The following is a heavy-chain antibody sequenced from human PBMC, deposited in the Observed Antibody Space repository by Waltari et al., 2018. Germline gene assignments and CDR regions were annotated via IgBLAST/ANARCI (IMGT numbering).Heavy chain of an antibody. J-gene: IGHJ6*02. V-gene: IGHV4-31*03. CDR1: GGSISRGGYY. CDR2: IYYSGST. D-gene: IGHD6-6*01. Sequence: QVQLQESGPGLVKPSQPLSLICTFSGGSISRGGYYWRWIRQHPGKGLEWIGYIYYSGSTYYNPSLKSRVTISVDTSKNQFSLKLSSVTAADTAVYYCAREEYLGMDVWGQGTTVTVSS. CDR3: AREEYLGMDV.